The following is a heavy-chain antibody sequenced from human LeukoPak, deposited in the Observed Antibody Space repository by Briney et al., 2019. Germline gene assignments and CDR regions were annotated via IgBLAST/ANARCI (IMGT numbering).Heavy chain of an antibody. CDR2: INVGNGDT. J-gene: IGHJ4*02. V-gene: IGHV1-3*01. CDR1: GYTFSSYV. Sequence: GASVKVSCKASGYTFSSYVIHWLRRAPGQRLEWMGWINVGNGDTKYSQKFQGRVTIARDTYASTAYMELSSLRSEDTAIYYCAKDRGGTGDFDYWGQGTLVTVSS. D-gene: IGHD1-1*01. CDR3: AKDRGGTGDFDY.